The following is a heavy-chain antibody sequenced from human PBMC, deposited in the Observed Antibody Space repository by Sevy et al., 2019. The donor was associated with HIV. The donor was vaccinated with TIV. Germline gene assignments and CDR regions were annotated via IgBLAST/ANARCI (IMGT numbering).Heavy chain of an antibody. CDR2: IKGKTDGGTR. V-gene: IGHV3-15*01. CDR1: GFSFRNAW. Sequence: GGSLRLSCAASGFSFRNAWMSWVRQAPGKGLEWVGRIKGKTDGGTRDFAAPARGRFIISRDDSKNMLYLQMSSLKIEDTAHYYCAADVGSSDFDYWGRGILVTVSS. CDR3: AADVGSSDFDY. J-gene: IGHJ4*02. D-gene: IGHD1-26*01.